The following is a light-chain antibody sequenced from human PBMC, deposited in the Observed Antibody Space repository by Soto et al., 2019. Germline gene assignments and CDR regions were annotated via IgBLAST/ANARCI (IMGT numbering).Light chain of an antibody. Sequence: QTVVTQEPSLTVSPGGTVTLTCASSTGAVTSGNFPNWVQQRPGQSPTSLIYRTDNRHSWTPARFSGSLLGGKAALTLSDVQPEDEADYYCLLCSGGVGVFGGGTKLTVL. J-gene: IGLJ3*02. CDR1: TGAVTSGNF. CDR2: RTD. V-gene: IGLV7-43*01. CDR3: LLCSGGVGV.